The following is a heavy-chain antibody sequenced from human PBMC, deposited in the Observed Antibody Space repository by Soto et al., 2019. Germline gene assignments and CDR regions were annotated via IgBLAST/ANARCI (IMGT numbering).Heavy chain of an antibody. CDR3: ASSQYYYDSSGPYYYYGMDV. V-gene: IGHV4-34*01. J-gene: IGHJ6*02. CDR1: GGSFSGYY. Sequence: SETLSLTCAVYGGSFSGYYWSWIRQPPGKGLKWIGEINHSGSTNYNPSLKSRVTISVDTSKNQFSLKLSSVTAADTAVYYCASSQYYYDSSGPYYYYGMDVWGQGTTVTVSS. CDR2: INHSGST. D-gene: IGHD3-22*01.